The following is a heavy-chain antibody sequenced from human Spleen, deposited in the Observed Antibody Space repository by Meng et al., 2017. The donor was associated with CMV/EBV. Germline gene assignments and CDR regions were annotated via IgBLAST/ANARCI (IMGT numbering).Heavy chain of an antibody. J-gene: IGHJ6*02. V-gene: IGHV1-2*02. CDR2: INPNSGGT. CDR3: AILGYCSSTTCYYYNGMDV. Sequence: ASVKVSCKASGYTFTSHGINWVRQAPGQGLEWMGWINPNSGGTNYAQKFQGRVTMTSDTSISTAYMELSRLRSDDTAVYYCAILGYCSSTTCYYYNGMDVWAQGTTVTVSS. D-gene: IGHD2-2*01. CDR1: GYTFTSHG.